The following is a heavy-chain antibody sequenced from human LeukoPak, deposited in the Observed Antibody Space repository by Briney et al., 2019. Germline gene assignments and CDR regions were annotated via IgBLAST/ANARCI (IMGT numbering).Heavy chain of an antibody. J-gene: IGHJ4*02. CDR1: GFSFSNYA. V-gene: IGHV3-23*01. CDR3: AKGRSGCGGGSCYIVDY. CDR2: ISTSGGST. D-gene: IGHD2-15*01. Sequence: GGSLRLSCVASGFSFSNYAISWVRQAPGKGLEWVSAISTSGGSTYYADSVRGRFTISRDNSKNTLFLQMNSLRAEDTAVYYCAKGRSGCGGGSCYIVDYRGQGTLVTVSS.